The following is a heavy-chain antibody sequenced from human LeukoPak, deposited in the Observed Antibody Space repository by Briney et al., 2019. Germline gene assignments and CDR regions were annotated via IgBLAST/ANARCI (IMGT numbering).Heavy chain of an antibody. Sequence: GGSLRLSCAASGFSFSSYGMHWVRQAPGKGLEWVAFIWYDGTNKNYADSVKGRLAISRGNSKNMLYLQMNSLRVEDTALYDCASHGGLWGEGTLVTVSS. CDR1: GFSFSSYG. V-gene: IGHV3-33*01. D-gene: IGHD5-12*01. J-gene: IGHJ4*02. CDR2: IWYDGTNK. CDR3: ASHGGL.